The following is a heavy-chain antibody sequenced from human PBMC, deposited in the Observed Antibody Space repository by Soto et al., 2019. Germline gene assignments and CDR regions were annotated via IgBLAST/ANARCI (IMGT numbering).Heavy chain of an antibody. CDR1: GFTFSIYG. J-gene: IGHJ4*02. Sequence: GGSLRLSCAASGFTFSIYGMHWVRQAPGKGLEWVAVIWYDGSNKYYADSVKGRFTISRDNSKNTLYLQMNSLRAEDTAVYYCARDGGIAARPLDYWGQGTLVTVSS. V-gene: IGHV3-33*01. D-gene: IGHD6-6*01. CDR2: IWYDGSNK. CDR3: ARDGGIAARPLDY.